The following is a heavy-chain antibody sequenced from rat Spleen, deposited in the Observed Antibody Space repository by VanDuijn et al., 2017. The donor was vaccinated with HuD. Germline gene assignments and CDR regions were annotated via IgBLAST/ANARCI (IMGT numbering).Heavy chain of an antibody. CDR1: GLTFSNYG. CDR2: ISYDGSST. Sequence: EVQLVESGGGLVQPGRSLKLSCAASGLTFSNYGMAWVRQAPTKGLEWVATISYDGSSTYYRDSVKGRFTISRDNAKDTGYLHMNNLRSEDTAMYYCTGGGHSALNWFAYWGQGTLVTVSS. J-gene: IGHJ3*01. V-gene: IGHV5-29*01. D-gene: IGHD3-3*01. CDR3: TGGGHSALNWFAY.